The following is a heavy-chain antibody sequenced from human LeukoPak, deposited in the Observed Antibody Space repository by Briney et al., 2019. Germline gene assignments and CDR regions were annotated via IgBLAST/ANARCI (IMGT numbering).Heavy chain of an antibody. CDR2: INSSGGST. J-gene: IGHJ3*02. D-gene: IGHD3-9*01. V-gene: IGHV1-46*01. CDR1: GYTFTSYY. CDR3: ARGITIQDAFDI. Sequence: ASVKVSCKASGYTFTSYYMHWVRQAPGQGLEWMGIINSSGGSTSYAQKFQGRVTMTSDTSTSTVYMELSSLRSEDTAVYYCARGITIQDAFDIWGQGTMVTVSS.